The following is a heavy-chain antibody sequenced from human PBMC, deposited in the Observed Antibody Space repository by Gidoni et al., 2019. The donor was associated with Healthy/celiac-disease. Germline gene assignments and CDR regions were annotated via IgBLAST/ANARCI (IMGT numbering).Heavy chain of an antibody. Sequence: QVQLVESGGGVVQPGRSLRLSCAASGFTFSSYGMHWVRQAPGKGLEWVAVMWYDGSNKYYADSVKGRFTISRDNSKNTLYLQRNSLRAEDTAVYYCAREGVFRAIYTYFDYWGQGTLVTVSS. CDR2: MWYDGSNK. V-gene: IGHV3-33*01. CDR1: GFTFSSYG. D-gene: IGHD3-10*02. J-gene: IGHJ4*02. CDR3: AREGVFRAIYTYFDY.